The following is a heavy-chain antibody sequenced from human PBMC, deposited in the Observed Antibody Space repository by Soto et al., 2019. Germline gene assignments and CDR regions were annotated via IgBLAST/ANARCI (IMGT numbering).Heavy chain of an antibody. CDR1: GYTFTSYG. Sequence: QVQLVQSGAEVKKPGASVKVSCKASGYTFTSYGISWVRQAPGQGLEWMGWISAYNGNTNYAQKFRGRVTRTTDTSTRTAYMDMRGLSSDDTAVYACARGTAVETGSYWGKGTLVTVSS. D-gene: IGHD4-17*01. V-gene: IGHV1-18*01. CDR2: ISAYNGNT. J-gene: IGHJ4*02. CDR3: ARGTAVETGSY.